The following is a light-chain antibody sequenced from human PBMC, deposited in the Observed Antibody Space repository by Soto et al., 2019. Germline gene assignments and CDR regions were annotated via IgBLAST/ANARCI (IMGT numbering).Light chain of an antibody. V-gene: IGLV4-60*02. J-gene: IGLJ2*01. CDR3: ETGDSNTRV. Sequence: QPVLTQSSSASASLGSSVKLTCTLSSGHSSYIIAWHQHQPGKAPRYLMKLEGSGSYNKGSGVPDRFSGSSSGADRYLTISNLQFEDEADYYCETGDSNTRVFGGGTKLTVL. CDR2: LEGSGSY. CDR1: SGHSSYI.